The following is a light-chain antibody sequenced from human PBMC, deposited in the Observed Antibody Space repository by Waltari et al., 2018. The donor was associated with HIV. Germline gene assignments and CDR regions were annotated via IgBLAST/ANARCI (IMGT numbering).Light chain of an antibody. CDR3: HQYGNSPST. Sequence: VLTQSPGTLSLSPGERATLSCRASQSVNANFFARYQQRPGQAPRLLIYGASTRAPGIPDRFSGSGSGTDFTLTISRLEPEDFAVYYCHQYGNSPSTFGQGTTLDIK. CDR2: GAS. J-gene: IGKJ2*01. V-gene: IGKV3-20*01. CDR1: QSVNANF.